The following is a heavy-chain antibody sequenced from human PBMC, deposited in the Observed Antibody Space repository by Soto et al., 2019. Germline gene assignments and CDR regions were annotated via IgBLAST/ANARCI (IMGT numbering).Heavy chain of an antibody. V-gene: IGHV4-59*08. Sequence: QVQLQESGPGLVKPSETLSLTCTVAGGSISSYYWSWIRQPPGKGLEWIGYIYYSGSTNYNPSLKSRVTISVDTSNNQFTLKLRSVTAADTAVYYCAISYGSFFDYWGQGTLVTVSS. CDR1: GGSISSYY. D-gene: IGHD5-18*01. J-gene: IGHJ4*02. CDR3: AISYGSFFDY. CDR2: IYYSGST.